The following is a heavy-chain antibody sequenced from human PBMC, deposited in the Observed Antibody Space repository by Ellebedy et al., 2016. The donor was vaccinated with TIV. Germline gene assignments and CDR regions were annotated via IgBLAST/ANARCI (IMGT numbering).Heavy chain of an antibody. CDR1: GFTFSSHD. CDR3: TRATSGFDL. J-gene: IGHJ2*01. CDR2: IGTAGDT. Sequence: GESLKISCAASGFTFSSHDMHWVRQATGKGLEWVSAIGTAGDTYYPDSVRGRFTISSENAKNSLYLQMNSLSAEDTAVYYCTRATSGFDLWGRGTLVTVSS. D-gene: IGHD6-19*01. V-gene: IGHV3-13*01.